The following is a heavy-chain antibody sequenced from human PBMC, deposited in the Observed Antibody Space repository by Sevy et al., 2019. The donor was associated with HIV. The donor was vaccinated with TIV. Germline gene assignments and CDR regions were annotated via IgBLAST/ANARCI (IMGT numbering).Heavy chain of an antibody. CDR2: ISAYNGNT. J-gene: IGHJ6*02. CDR3: ARDIGYGAQSPFSVYYYYSMDV. CDR1: GYTFTRYG. V-gene: IGHV1-18*01. D-gene: IGHD4-17*01. Sequence: ASVKVSCKASGYTFTRYGISWVRQAPGQGLEWMGWISAYNGNTNYAQKLQGRVTMTTDTSTSTAYMELRSLRSDDTAVYYCARDIGYGAQSPFSVYYYYSMDVWGQGTTVTVSS.